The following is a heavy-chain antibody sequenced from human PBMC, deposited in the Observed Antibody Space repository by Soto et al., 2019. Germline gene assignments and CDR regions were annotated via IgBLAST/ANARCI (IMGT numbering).Heavy chain of an antibody. CDR2: ISSSSSYI. V-gene: IGHV3-21*01. Sequence: PGGSLRLSCAASGFTFSSYSMNWVRQAPGKGLEWVSSISSSSSYIYYADSVKGRFTISRDNAKNSLYLQMNSLRAEDTAVYYCARDGYDFWSDSYYYGMDVWGQGTTVTVS. CDR1: GFTFSSYS. CDR3: ARDGYDFWSDSYYYGMDV. J-gene: IGHJ6*02. D-gene: IGHD3-3*01.